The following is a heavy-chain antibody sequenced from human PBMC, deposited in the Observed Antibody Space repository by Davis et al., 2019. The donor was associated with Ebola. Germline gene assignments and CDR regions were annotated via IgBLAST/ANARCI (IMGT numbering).Heavy chain of an antibody. D-gene: IGHD1-14*01. Sequence: GESLKISCAASGFTFSSYGMHWVRQAPGKGLEWVAVISYDGSNKYYADSVKGRFTISRDNSKNTLYLQMNSLRAEDTAVYYCATDHHDFDIWGQGTLVTVSS. CDR1: GFTFSSYG. CDR3: ATDHHDFDI. CDR2: ISYDGSNK. J-gene: IGHJ3*02. V-gene: IGHV3-30*03.